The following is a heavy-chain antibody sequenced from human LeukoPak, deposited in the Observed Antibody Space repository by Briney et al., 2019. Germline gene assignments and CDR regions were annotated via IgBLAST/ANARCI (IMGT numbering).Heavy chain of an antibody. CDR1: GFTFSDYY. J-gene: IGHJ5*02. Sequence: PGGSLRLSCAASGFTFSDYYMSWVRQAPGKGLEWVSAFSGSGGSTYYADSVKGRFTISRDNSKNTLYLQMNSLRAEDTAVYYCAKSSPPPLRSWGQGTLVTVSS. CDR2: FSGSGGST. V-gene: IGHV3-23*01. CDR3: AKSSPPPLRS.